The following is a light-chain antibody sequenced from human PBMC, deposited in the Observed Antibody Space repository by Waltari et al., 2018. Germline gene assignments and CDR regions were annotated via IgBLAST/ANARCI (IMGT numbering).Light chain of an antibody. J-gene: IGLJ2*01. CDR2: SNN. V-gene: IGLV1-44*01. Sequence: QSVLTQPPSASGTPRQGVTISCSGSSSNIGSNAVNWYQQLPGTAPKLLVNSNNQRPSGVPDRFSGSKSGTSASLAISGLQSEEEADYYCASWDDSLNGVVFGGGTKLTVL. CDR1: SSNIGSNA. CDR3: ASWDDSLNGVV.